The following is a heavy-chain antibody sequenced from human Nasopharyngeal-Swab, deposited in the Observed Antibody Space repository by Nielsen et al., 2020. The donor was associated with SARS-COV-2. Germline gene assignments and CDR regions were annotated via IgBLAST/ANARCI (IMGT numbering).Heavy chain of an antibody. CDR2: ISSSSTI. V-gene: IGHV3-48*02. CDR1: GFTFSSYS. CDR3: ARAGAARPTATDY. Sequence: GGSLRLSCAASGFTFSSYSMNWVRQAPGKGLEWVSYISSSSTIYYADSVKGRFTISRDNAKNSLYLQMNSLRDEDTAVYYCARAGAARPTATDYWGQGTLVTVSS. J-gene: IGHJ4*02. D-gene: IGHD6-6*01.